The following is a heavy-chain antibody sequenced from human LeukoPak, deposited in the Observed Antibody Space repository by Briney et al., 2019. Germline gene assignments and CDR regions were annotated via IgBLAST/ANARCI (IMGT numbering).Heavy chain of an antibody. CDR3: VRRDAGCDF. V-gene: IGHV5-51*01. D-gene: IGHD6-19*01. J-gene: IGHJ4*02. Sequence: GESLKISCKASGYTFNTYWIGWVRQMPGKGLEWMGMIYPRDSDTRYSPSVQGQVTISADKSINTAYLQWGSLKASDTAIYYCVRRDAGCDFWGQGTLVTVSS. CDR2: IYPRDSDT. CDR1: GYTFNTYW.